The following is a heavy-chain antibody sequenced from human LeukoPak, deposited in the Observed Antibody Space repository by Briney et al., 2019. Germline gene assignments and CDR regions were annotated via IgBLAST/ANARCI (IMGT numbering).Heavy chain of an antibody. CDR2: ISAYNGNT. V-gene: IGHV1-18*01. CDR1: GCTFTSYG. J-gene: IGHJ6*02. Sequence: GASVKVSCKASGCTFTSYGISWVRQAPGQGLEWMGWISAYNGNTNYAQKLQGRVTMTTDTSTSTAYMELRSLRSDDTAVYYRARDKYCSGGSCYPPLGMDVWGQGTTVTVSS. CDR3: ARDKYCSGGSCYPPLGMDV. D-gene: IGHD2-15*01.